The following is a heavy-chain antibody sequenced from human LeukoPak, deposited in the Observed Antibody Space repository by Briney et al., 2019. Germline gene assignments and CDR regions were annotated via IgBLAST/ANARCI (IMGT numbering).Heavy chain of an antibody. D-gene: IGHD2-2*01. J-gene: IGHJ6*03. Sequence: ASVKVSCKASGYTFTSYDINWVRQATGQGLEWMGWMNPNSGNTGYAQKFQGRVTMTRNTSISTAYMELSSLRSEDTAVYYCARELVVPAAMTYYYYYYYMDVWGKGTTVTVSS. CDR2: MNPNSGNT. V-gene: IGHV1-8*01. CDR3: ARELVVPAAMTYYYYYYYMDV. CDR1: GYTFTSYD.